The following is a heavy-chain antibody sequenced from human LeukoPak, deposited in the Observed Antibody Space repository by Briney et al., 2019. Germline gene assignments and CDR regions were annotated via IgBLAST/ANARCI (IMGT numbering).Heavy chain of an antibody. Sequence: GASVTVSCTASGYTFTSYYMHWGRQAPAQGLEWMGIINPSGGSTSYAQKFQVRVTMTRDTSTSTVYMELSSLRSEDTAVYYCARASDGGNFGYWGQGTLVTVSS. CDR1: GYTFTSYY. CDR2: INPSGGST. J-gene: IGHJ4*02. V-gene: IGHV1-46*01. D-gene: IGHD4-23*01. CDR3: ARASDGGNFGY.